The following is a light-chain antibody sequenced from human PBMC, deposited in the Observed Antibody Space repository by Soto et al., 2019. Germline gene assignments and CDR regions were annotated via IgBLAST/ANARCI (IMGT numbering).Light chain of an antibody. CDR2: ANT. CDR3: PSYDTRLRWV. J-gene: IGLJ2*01. Sequence: QSVLTQPPSVSGAPGQRVTISCIGSSSNIGEGFDVNWYQQLPGTAPKLLIYANTNRPSGVPDRFSGSKSGTSAYLAITGLQAEDEADYYCPSYDTRLRWVFAGGTKLTVL. CDR1: SSNIGEGFD. V-gene: IGLV1-40*01.